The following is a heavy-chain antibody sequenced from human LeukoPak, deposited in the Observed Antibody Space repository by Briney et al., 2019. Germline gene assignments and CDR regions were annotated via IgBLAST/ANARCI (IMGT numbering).Heavy chain of an antibody. V-gene: IGHV3-74*01. CDR2: INSDGSTT. J-gene: IGHJ6*02. D-gene: IGHD5-18*01. CDR3: ARDAVDTANAV. CDR1: GFTFSSNW. Sequence: PGGSLRLSCAASGFTFSSNWMHWVRQAPGKGLVWVSHINSDGSTTSYADSVKGRFTISRDNAKNTLYLQMNSLRAEDTAVYYCARDAVDTANAVWGQGTTVTVSS.